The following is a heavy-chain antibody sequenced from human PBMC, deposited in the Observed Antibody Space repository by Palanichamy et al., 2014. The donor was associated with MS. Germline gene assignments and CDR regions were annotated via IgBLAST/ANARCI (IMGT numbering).Heavy chain of an antibody. V-gene: IGHV3-7*01. CDR1: GFTFNDYW. CDR3: TTYRNERNGKKLWTFFDF. CDR2: IDRDGSEK. Sequence: EAQLLESGGALVQPGGSLRLSCAASGFTFNDYWMVWVRQAPGKGLEWVANIDRDGSEKNYMDSVKGRFTISRDNAKNSLYLQMTGLRVGDTAMYYCTTYRNERNGKKLWTFFDFWGQGTLVTVSS. D-gene: IGHD7-27*01. J-gene: IGHJ4*02.